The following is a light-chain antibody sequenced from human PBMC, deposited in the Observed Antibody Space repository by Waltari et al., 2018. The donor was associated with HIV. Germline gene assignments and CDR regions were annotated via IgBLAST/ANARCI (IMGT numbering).Light chain of an antibody. CDR2: GKN. Sequence: SSELTQDPDVSVALGQTLKITCQGDSLRSYSANWYQQKPGQAPVRVLHGKNSRPSGVPNRFSGSTSGSTASLTITGAQAEDEAVYHCHSRDSSGYSYVFGNGTQVTVL. CDR3: HSRDSSGYSYV. V-gene: IGLV3-19*01. CDR1: SLRSYS. J-gene: IGLJ1*01.